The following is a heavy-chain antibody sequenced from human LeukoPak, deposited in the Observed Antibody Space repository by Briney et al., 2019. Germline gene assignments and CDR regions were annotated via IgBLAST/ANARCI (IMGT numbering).Heavy chain of an antibody. Sequence: PSETLSLTCTVSGGSISSYYWSWIRQPPGKGLEWIGYIYYSGSTHYYPSLKSRVTISVDTSKNQFSLKLSSVTAADTAVYYCARYDPGAFDIWGQGTMVTVSS. CDR3: ARYDPGAFDI. V-gene: IGHV4-59*12. CDR1: GGSISSYY. CDR2: IYYSGST. D-gene: IGHD3-16*01. J-gene: IGHJ3*02.